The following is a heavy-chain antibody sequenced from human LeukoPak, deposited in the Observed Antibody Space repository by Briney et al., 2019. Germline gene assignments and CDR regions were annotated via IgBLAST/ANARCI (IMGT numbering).Heavy chain of an antibody. J-gene: IGHJ4*02. D-gene: IGHD6-13*01. CDR2: IWYDGTNE. V-gene: IGHV3-33*01. CDR1: GFTFSSYV. Sequence: GRSLRLSCVASGFTFSSYVMHWVRQAPGEGLEWVAVIWYDGTNEYYPDSVKGRFTLSSDISRNTVYFQLNNLRVEDTAIYYCARASWVSSIDAVRWGQGTLVTVSS. CDR3: ARASWVSSIDAVR.